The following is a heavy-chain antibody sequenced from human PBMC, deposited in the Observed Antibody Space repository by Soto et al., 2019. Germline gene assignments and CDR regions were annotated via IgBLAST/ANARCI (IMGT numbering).Heavy chain of an antibody. Sequence: QVQLVQSGAEVKKPGSSVKVSCKASGGTFSSYAISWVRQAPGQGLEWMGGIIPISDTTNYEQKFQGRVTITADESTSTAYMELSSLRSEDTAVYYCARSQGSSTSLEIYYYYDYGMDVWGQGTTVTVSS. CDR2: IIPISDTT. J-gene: IGHJ6*02. V-gene: IGHV1-69*01. D-gene: IGHD2-2*01. CDR3: ARSQGSSTSLEIYYYYDYGMDV. CDR1: GGTFSSYA.